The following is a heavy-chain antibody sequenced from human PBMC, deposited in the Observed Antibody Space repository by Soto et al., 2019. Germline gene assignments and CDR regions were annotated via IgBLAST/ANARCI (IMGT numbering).Heavy chain of an antibody. D-gene: IGHD6-6*01. CDR2: IWYDGSNK. J-gene: IGHJ6*02. CDR1: GFTFSSYG. CDR3: ARDPRYSSSGSDMDV. V-gene: IGHV3-33*01. Sequence: QVQLVESGGGVVQPGRSLRLSCAASGFTFSSYGMHWVRQAPGKGLEWVAVIWYDGSNKYYADSVKGRFTISRDNSKNTLYLQMNSLRAEDTAVYYCARDPRYSSSGSDMDVWGQGTTVTVSS.